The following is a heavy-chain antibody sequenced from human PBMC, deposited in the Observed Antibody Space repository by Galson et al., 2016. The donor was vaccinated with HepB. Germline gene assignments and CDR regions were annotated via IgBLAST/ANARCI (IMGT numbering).Heavy chain of an antibody. CDR3: ARVITMVRGILKQRDYYGMDV. CDR1: GFTFSTYG. CDR2: ISGSGGST. D-gene: IGHD3-10*01. Sequence: SLRLSCAAPGFTFSTYGMSWVRQAPGKGLEWVSVISGSGGSTYYADSVKGRFTISIDNSKNTLYLQMNSLRAEDTAVYYCARVITMVRGILKQRDYYGMDVWGQGTTVTVSS. J-gene: IGHJ6*02. V-gene: IGHV3-23*01.